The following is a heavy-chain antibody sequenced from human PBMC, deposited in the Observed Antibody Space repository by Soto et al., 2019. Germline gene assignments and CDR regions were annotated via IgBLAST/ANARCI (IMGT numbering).Heavy chain of an antibody. V-gene: IGHV5-51*01. CDR1: GYPFIRYW. Sequence: GESLKISCKGSGYPFIRYWIGWVRQMPGKGLEWMGIIYPGDSDTRYSPSFQGLVTISADKSINTAYLQWSSLEASDTAMYYCARLHSGIYYADYWGRGALVTVSS. D-gene: IGHD1-26*01. J-gene: IGHJ4*02. CDR3: ARLHSGIYYADY. CDR2: IYPGDSDT.